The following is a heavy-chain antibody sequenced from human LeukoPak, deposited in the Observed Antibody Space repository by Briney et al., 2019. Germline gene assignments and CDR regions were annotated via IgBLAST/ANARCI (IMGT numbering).Heavy chain of an antibody. CDR3: ARGTDWYDY. CDR1: GGSTTGYY. CDR2: VYNNGDT. V-gene: IGHV4-4*07. Sequence: SETLSLTCLVSGGSTTGYYWSWIRQPAGKGLEWIGRVYNNGDTSYNPSLKSRVTMSADPSKNQFSLRLTSVTAADTAVYYCARGTDWYDYWGQGILVTVSS. D-gene: IGHD6-19*01. J-gene: IGHJ4*02.